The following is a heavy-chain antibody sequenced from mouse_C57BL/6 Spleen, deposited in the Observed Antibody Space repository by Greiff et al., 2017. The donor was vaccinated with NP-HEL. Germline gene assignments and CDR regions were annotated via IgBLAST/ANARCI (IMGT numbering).Heavy chain of an antibody. Sequence: VKLMESGPGLVAPSQSLSITCTVSGFSLTSSGVHWVRQPPGKGLEWLVVIWSDGSTTYNSALKSRLSSSNDNAKSKVFLTMNSLQTDDTAMYYCARHAGNYRYFDVWGTGTTVTVSS. V-gene: IGHV2-6-1*01. D-gene: IGHD2-1*01. CDR2: IWSDGST. CDR1: GFSLTSSG. J-gene: IGHJ1*03. CDR3: ARHAGNYRYFDV.